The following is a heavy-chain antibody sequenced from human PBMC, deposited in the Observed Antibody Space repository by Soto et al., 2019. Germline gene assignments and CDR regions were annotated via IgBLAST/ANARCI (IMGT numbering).Heavy chain of an antibody. Sequence: GGSLRLSCAASGFTFSSYAMHWVRQAPGKGLEWMAVISYDGSNKYYADSVKGRFTISRDNSKNTLYLQMNSLRAEDTAVYYCARDAGSGWSEYYYYGMDVWGQGTTVTVSS. D-gene: IGHD6-19*01. CDR2: ISYDGSNK. CDR3: ARDAGSGWSEYYYYGMDV. J-gene: IGHJ6*02. CDR1: GFTFSSYA. V-gene: IGHV3-30-3*01.